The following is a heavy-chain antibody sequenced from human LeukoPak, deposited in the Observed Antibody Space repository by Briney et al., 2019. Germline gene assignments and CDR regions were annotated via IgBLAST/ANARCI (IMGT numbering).Heavy chain of an antibody. CDR2: ISWNSGSI. D-gene: IGHD3-22*01. V-gene: IGHV3-9*01. CDR1: GFTFDDYA. CDR3: ARDYDSSGFFWLDY. J-gene: IGHJ4*02. Sequence: PGGSLRLSCAASGFTFDDYAMHWVRQAPGKGLEWVSGISWNSGSIGYADSVKGRFTISRDNAKNSLYLQMNSLRAEDTAVYYCARDYDSSGFFWLDYWGQGTLVTVSS.